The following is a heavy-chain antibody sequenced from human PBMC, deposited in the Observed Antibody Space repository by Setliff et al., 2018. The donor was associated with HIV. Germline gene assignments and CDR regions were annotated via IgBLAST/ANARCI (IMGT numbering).Heavy chain of an antibody. CDR2: ISWNSGTM. CDR1: GFIFDDYA. V-gene: IGHV3-9*01. J-gene: IGHJ6*03. CDR3: ARDPRASYLSYYYYHYLDV. D-gene: IGHD3-16*02. Sequence: PGGSLRLSCAASGFIFDDYAMHWVRQPPGKGLEWVSGISWNSGTMYYADSVKGRFTISRDNAKNSLFLQMNSLTAEDTAVYYCARDPRASYLSYYYYHYLDVWGKGTTVTVSS.